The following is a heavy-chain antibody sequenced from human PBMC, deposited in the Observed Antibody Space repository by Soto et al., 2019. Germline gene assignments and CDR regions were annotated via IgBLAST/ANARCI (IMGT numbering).Heavy chain of an antibody. V-gene: IGHV1-69*12. D-gene: IGHD4-17*01. CDR1: GGTFSSYA. CDR2: IIPIFGTA. J-gene: IGHJ6*02. CDR3: ARWGTVTYYYYYGMAV. Sequence: QVQLVQSGAEVKKPGSSVKVSCKASGGTFSSYAISWLRQAPGQGLEWMGGIIPIFGTANYAQKFQGRVTITADESTSTAYMELSSLSSEDTAVYYCARWGTVTYYYYYGMAVWGQGTTVTVSS.